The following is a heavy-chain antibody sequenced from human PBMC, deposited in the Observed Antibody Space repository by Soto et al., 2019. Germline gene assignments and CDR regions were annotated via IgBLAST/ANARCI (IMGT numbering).Heavy chain of an antibody. CDR1: GGSISSYY. V-gene: IGHV4-59*01. CDR2: IYYSGST. Sequence: SETLSLTCTVSGGSISSYYWSWIRQPPGKGLEWIGYIYYSGSTNYNPSLKSRVTISVDTSKNQFSLKLSSVTAADTAVYYCARDRASSMGVRYFDWLLPDYYYGMDVWGQGTTVTVSS. D-gene: IGHD3-9*01. CDR3: ARDRASSMGVRYFDWLLPDYYYGMDV. J-gene: IGHJ6*02.